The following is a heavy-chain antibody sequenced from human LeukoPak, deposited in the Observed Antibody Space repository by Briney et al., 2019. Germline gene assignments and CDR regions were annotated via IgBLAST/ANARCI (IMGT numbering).Heavy chain of an antibody. CDR3: ASLYDYGDYASDY. CDR1: VGSISSGCYY. D-gene: IGHD4-17*01. Sequence: SQTLSLTCTVSVGSISSGCYYWSWIRQHPGKGLEWIGYIYYSGSTYYNPSLKSRVTISVDTSKNQFSLKLSSVTAANTAVYYCASLYDYGDYASDYWGQGTLVTVSS. CDR2: IYYSGST. J-gene: IGHJ4*02. V-gene: IGHV4-31*03.